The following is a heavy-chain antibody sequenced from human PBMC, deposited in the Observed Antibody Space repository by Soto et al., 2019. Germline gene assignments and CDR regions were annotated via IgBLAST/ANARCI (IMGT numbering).Heavy chain of an antibody. J-gene: IGHJ4*02. D-gene: IGHD3-3*01. CDR1: AFSFTTSG. CDR3: ARSSWSQFALLYDN. V-gene: IGHV3-33*01. Sequence: QVQLVESGGGVVQPGRSLRLSCVASAFSFTTSGMHWVRQAPGKGLEWVAAIWDDGGNKYYADSVRGRFTISRDNSMNTLFLEMNSRRGEDTAGYYCARSSWSQFALLYDNGGQGTVVTVSS. CDR2: IWDDGGNK.